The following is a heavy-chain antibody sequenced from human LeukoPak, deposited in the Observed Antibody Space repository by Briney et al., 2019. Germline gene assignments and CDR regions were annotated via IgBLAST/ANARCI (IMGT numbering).Heavy chain of an antibody. CDR1: GGSISSYY. V-gene: IGHV4-4*07. J-gene: IGHJ6*03. CDR3: ARDREDIVVVPAGDYYYYYYMDV. Sequence: SETLSLTCTVSGGSISSYYWSWIRQPAGKGLEWIGRIYTSGSTNYNPSLKSRVTMSVDTSKNQFSLKLSSVTAADTAVYYCARDREDIVVVPAGDYYYYYYMDVWGKGTTVTVSS. CDR2: IYTSGST. D-gene: IGHD2-2*01.